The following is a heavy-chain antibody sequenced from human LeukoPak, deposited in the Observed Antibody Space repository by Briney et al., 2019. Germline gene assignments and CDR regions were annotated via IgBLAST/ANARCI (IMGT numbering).Heavy chain of an antibody. Sequence: PSETLSLTCTVSGGSISSGSYYWSWIRQPAGKGLEWIGRIYTSGSTNYNPSLKSRVTISVDTSKNQFSLKLSSVTAADTAVYYCARGPRSLWGVLTEGYYFDYWGQGTLVTVSS. D-gene: IGHD4/OR15-4a*01. CDR1: GGSISSGSYY. J-gene: IGHJ4*02. CDR2: IYTSGST. CDR3: ARGPRSLWGVLTEGYYFDY. V-gene: IGHV4-61*02.